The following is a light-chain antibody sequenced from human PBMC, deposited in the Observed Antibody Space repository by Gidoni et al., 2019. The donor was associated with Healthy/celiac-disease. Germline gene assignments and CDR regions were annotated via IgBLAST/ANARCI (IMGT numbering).Light chain of an antibody. CDR3: QQYYSTPYT. CDR2: WAS. V-gene: IGKV4-1*01. CDR1: QSVLYSSNDKNY. J-gene: IGKJ2*01. Sequence: DIVMTQSPDSLAVSLGERATINCKSSQSVLYSSNDKNYLAWYQQKPGQPPKLLIYWASTRESGVPDRFSGSGSGTDFTLTISILQAEDVAVYYCQQYYSTPYTFXQXTKLEIK.